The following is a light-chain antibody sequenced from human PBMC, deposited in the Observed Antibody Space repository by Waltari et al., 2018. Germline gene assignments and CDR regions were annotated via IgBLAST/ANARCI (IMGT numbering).Light chain of an antibody. V-gene: IGKV4-1*01. CDR1: LSILHSPDNKNQ. J-gene: IGKJ3*01. CDR2: GAS. Sequence: DIVMTQSPDSLSVSLGERATIHCKSSLSILHSPDNKNQLGWYQHKAGQSPKLLIYGASTRASGVPDRFSGSGSGTDFTLTISSLQTEDVAVYYCQQYYSTPFTFGPGTKVDIK. CDR3: QQYYSTPFT.